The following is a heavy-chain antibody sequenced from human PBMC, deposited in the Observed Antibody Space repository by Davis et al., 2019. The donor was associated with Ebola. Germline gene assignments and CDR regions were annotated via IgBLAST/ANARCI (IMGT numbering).Heavy chain of an antibody. Sequence: ASVKVSCKASGYSFTDDGISWVRQAPGQRLEWMGWINAGNGNTNYAQKLQGRVTITADKSTSTAYMELSSLRSEDTAVYYCARGSLRGTAMVNNYYYGMDVWGQGTTVTVSS. CDR3: ARGSLRGTAMVNNYYYGMDV. J-gene: IGHJ6*02. D-gene: IGHD5-18*01. CDR2: INAGNGNT. V-gene: IGHV1-18*01. CDR1: GYSFTDDG.